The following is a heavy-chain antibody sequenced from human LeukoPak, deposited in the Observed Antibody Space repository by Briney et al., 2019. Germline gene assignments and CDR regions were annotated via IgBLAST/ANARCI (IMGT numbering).Heavy chain of an antibody. CDR2: IDPYSGNT. V-gene: IGHV1-18*01. CDR1: GYTFKSYV. D-gene: IGHD1-26*01. Sequence: ASVKVSCKTSGYTFKSYVITWVRQAPGQGLEWMGWIDPYSGNTHFAQEFQGRITMTTETFTTTADMELSSLRSDDTAMYYCARGVGNEGLTTWGQGTLVTVSS. J-gene: IGHJ3*01. CDR3: ARGVGNEGLTT.